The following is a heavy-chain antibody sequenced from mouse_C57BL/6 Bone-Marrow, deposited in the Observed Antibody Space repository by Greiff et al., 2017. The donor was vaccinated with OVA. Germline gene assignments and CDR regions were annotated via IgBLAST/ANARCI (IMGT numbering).Heavy chain of an antibody. CDR3: SRGLQLRPAMDY. CDR1: GYTFTSYW. J-gene: IGHJ4*01. Sequence: VKLQQPGTELVKPGASVKLSCKASGYTFTSYWMHWVKQRPGQGLEWIGNINPSNGGTNYNEKFKSKATLTVDKSSSTAYMQLSSLTSEDSAVYYWSRGLQLRPAMDYWGQGTSVTVSS. V-gene: IGHV1-53*01. D-gene: IGHD3-2*02. CDR2: INPSNGGT.